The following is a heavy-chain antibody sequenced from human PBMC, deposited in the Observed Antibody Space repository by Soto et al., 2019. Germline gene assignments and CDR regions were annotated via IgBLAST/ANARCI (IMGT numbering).Heavy chain of an antibody. V-gene: IGHV4-31*03. CDR2: VYYNGST. J-gene: IGHJ4*02. CDR1: GVSISGGGHY. D-gene: IGHD3-22*01. CDR3: ASDRSGAKIDN. Sequence: QVQLRESGPGIVKPSQTLSLTCTVSGVSISGGGHYLCWIRQHPEKGLEGIGFVYYNGSTFKITSHKRRVSITGHTPKNHFTLELNSMTAGDPVIYFCASDRSGAKIDNWGQGTLVSVSS.